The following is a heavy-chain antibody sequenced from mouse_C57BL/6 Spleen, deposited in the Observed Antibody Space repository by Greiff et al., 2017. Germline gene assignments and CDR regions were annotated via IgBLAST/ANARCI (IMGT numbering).Heavy chain of an antibody. CDR3: TLYGSSYFWYFDV. CDR1: GFNIKDDY. J-gene: IGHJ1*03. V-gene: IGHV14-4*01. CDR2: IDPENGDT. D-gene: IGHD1-1*01. Sequence: EVQRVESGAELVRPGASVKLSCTASGFNIKDDYMHWVKQRPEQGLEWIGWIDPENGDTEYASKFQGKATITADTSSNTAYLQLSSLTSEDTAVYYCTLYGSSYFWYFDVWGTGTTVTVSS.